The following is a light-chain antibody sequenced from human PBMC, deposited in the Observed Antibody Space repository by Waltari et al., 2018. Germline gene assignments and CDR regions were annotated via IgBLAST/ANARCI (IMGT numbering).Light chain of an antibody. Sequence: YELTQSPSISVSPGQTARITCSGDALPKQYSYWYQQRPGQAPSLVIYQDTERPSGIPERFSGSSSGQTVTLTISDVQAEDEGDYYCHSADFSGNFRVFGGGTRLTV. CDR1: ALPKQY. CDR2: QDT. V-gene: IGLV3-25*03. CDR3: HSADFSGNFRV. J-gene: IGLJ2*01.